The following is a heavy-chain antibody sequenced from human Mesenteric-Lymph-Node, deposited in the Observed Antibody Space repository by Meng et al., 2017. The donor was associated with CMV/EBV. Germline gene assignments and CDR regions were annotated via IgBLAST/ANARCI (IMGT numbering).Heavy chain of an antibody. Sequence: LRLSCTVSGGSINSGGYFWNWIRKHPGKGLEWIGYIYYSGSTYYNPSLKSRVTISVDTSKNQFSLKLSSVTAADTAVYYCARAGYYDILTGWSDRHNWFDPWGQGTLVTVSS. CDR1: GGSINSGGYF. CDR2: IYYSGST. J-gene: IGHJ5*02. V-gene: IGHV4-31*03. D-gene: IGHD3-9*01. CDR3: ARAGYYDILTGWSDRHNWFDP.